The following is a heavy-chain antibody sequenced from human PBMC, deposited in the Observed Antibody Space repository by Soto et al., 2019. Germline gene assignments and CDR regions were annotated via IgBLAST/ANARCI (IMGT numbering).Heavy chain of an antibody. Sequence: GGSLRLSCAASGFTFSSYAMSWVRQAPGKGLEWVSAISGSGGSTYYADSVKGRFTISRDNSKNTLYLQVNSLRAEETAVYYCAKRLPSMVRGLGLKFDHWGQGALVTVSS. CDR3: AKRLPSMVRGLGLKFDH. CDR2: ISGSGGST. J-gene: IGHJ4*02. D-gene: IGHD3-10*01. CDR1: GFTFSSYA. V-gene: IGHV3-23*01.